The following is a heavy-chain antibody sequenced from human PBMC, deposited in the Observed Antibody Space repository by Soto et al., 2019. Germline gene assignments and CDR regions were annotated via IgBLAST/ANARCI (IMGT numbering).Heavy chain of an antibody. J-gene: IGHJ6*02. CDR3: AIDKDREQLGGNYYSALDG. D-gene: IGHD1-1*01. CDR1: GDTFSSFA. Sequence: QVQLVQSGAEVKKPGSSVKVSCKASGDTFSSFAISWVRQAPGQGLEWMGGIIPIFRTPNYEQKFQGRVTITADEPTSTAYMELSILTSEDTAVYYCAIDKDREQLGGNYYSALDGWGQGTTVSVSS. CDR2: IIPIFRTP. V-gene: IGHV1-69*12.